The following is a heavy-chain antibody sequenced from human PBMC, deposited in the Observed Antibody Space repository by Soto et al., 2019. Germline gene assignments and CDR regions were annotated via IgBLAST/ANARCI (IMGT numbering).Heavy chain of an antibody. V-gene: IGHV1-18*04. CDR2: FSVNNGKI. CDR1: GYTFTNYG. D-gene: IGHD3-10*01. CDR3: ARAQIYGEYWFFYL. Sequence: QVQLVQSGAEVRKPGASVKVSCPASGYTFTNYGITWVRQAPGQALEWKGWFSVNNGKINYAQKVQGRVTMTTDTSTSTAYMELWRLSYGATAAHYCARAQIYGEYWFFYLSYGGTLSTVSS. J-gene: IGHJ2*01.